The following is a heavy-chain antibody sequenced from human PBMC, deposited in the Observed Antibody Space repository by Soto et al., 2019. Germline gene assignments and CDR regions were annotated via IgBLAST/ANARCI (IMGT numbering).Heavy chain of an antibody. D-gene: IGHD3-22*01. V-gene: IGHV1-18*01. CDR3: VRVVTMIVVVIYGMDV. J-gene: IGHJ6*02. Sequence: GASVKVSCKASGYTFTSYGISWVRQAPGQGLEWMGWISAYNGNTNYAQKLQGRVTMTTDTSTSTAYMELRSLRSDDTAVYYCVRVVTMIVVVIYGMDVWGQGTTVTV. CDR2: ISAYNGNT. CDR1: GYTFTSYG.